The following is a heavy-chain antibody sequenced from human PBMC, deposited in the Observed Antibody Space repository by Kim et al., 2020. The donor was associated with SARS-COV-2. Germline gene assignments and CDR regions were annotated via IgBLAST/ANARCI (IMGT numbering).Heavy chain of an antibody. CDR2: IDPSDSYT. Sequence: GESLKISCKGSGYSFTSYWISWVRQMPGKGLEWMGRIDPSDSYTNYSPSFQGHVTISADKSISTAYLQWSSLKASDTAMYYCAIPVWDGYYDSSGYAFDIWGQGTMVTVSS. CDR3: AIPVWDGYYDSSGYAFDI. CDR1: GYSFTSYW. V-gene: IGHV5-10-1*01. D-gene: IGHD3-22*01. J-gene: IGHJ3*02.